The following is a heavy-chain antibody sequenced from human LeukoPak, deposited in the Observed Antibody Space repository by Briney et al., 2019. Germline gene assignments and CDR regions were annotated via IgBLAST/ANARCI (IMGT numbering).Heavy chain of an antibody. V-gene: IGHV3-30*03. CDR3: ARSLYYDSGSYPDY. D-gene: IGHD3-10*01. J-gene: IGHJ4*02. CDR1: GFTFSSHG. Sequence: GGSLRLSCAASGFTFSSHGMHWVRQAPGKGLEWVAAISNDGRVKKYADSAKGRFTISRDDSKRTLYLEMNSLRAEDTAVHFCARSLYYDSGSYPDYWGQGTLVTVSS. CDR2: ISNDGRVK.